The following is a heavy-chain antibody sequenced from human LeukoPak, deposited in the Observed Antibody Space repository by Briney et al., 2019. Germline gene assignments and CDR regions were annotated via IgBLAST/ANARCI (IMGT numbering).Heavy chain of an antibody. CDR1: GFTFSSYS. J-gene: IGHJ3*02. CDR3: ARASGYYYQLDI. Sequence: PGGSLRLSCAASGFTFSSYSMNWVRQAPGKGLEWVSSISSSSSYIYYADSVKGRFTISRDNAKNSLYLQMNSLRAEGTAVYYCARASGYYYQLDIWGQGTMVTVSS. V-gene: IGHV3-21*01. CDR2: ISSSSSYI. D-gene: IGHD3-22*01.